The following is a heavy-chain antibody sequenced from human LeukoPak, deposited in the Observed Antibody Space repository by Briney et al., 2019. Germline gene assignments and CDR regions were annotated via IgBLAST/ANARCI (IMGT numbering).Heavy chain of an antibody. CDR1: GFPFSGYA. CDR2: IPYDGSIE. D-gene: IGHD1-26*01. CDR3: AREEEGELPDY. Sequence: PGGSLRRSCAAPGFPFSGYAMHWVRQAPGKGLEWVAIIPYDGSIEHYADSVRGRFTVSRDNSKNTVYPQMNSLRTDDTARYFCAREEEGELPDYWGQGTLVTVSS. J-gene: IGHJ4*02. V-gene: IGHV3-30*04.